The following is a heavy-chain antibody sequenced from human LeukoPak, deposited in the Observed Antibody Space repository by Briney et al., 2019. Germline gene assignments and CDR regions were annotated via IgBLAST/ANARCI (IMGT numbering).Heavy chain of an antibody. CDR1: GGSISSSSYY. Sequence: PSETLSLTCTVSGGSISSSSYYWGWIRQPPGKGLEWIGSIYYSGNTYYNPSLKSRVTISVDTSKNQFSLKLSSVTAADTAVYYCASAGYSYANFDYWGQGTLVTVSS. V-gene: IGHV4-39*07. D-gene: IGHD5-18*01. CDR2: IYYSGNT. CDR3: ASAGYSYANFDY. J-gene: IGHJ4*02.